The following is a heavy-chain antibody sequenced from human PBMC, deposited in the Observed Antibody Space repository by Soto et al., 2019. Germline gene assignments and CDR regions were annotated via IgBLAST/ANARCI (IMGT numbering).Heavy chain of an antibody. CDR2: ISYDGSNK. CDR1: GFTFSSYG. V-gene: IGHV3-30*18. CDR3: AKDPTFWSGYYFDYYYGMDV. D-gene: IGHD3-3*01. J-gene: IGHJ6*02. Sequence: GGSLRLSCAASGFTFSSYGMHWVRQAPGKGLEWVAVISYDGSNKYYADSVKGRFTISRDNSKNTLYLQMNSLRAEDTAVYYCAKDPTFWSGYYFDYYYGMDVWGQGTTVTVSS.